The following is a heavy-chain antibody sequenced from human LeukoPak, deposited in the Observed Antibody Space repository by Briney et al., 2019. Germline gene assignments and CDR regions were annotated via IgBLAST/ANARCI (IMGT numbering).Heavy chain of an antibody. CDR3: VRHSIGRRIIDF. CDR1: GVSISSYY. V-gene: IGHV4-59*01. Sequence: SETLSLTCTVSGVSISSYYWSWVRQPPGKGLEWIGYIFYSGCSNYNPSLKSRVNMPVHPSKNQLSLKLNSVTAADTAVYFCVRHSIGRRIIDFWGQGTLVTVSS. J-gene: IGHJ4*02. CDR2: IFYSGCS. D-gene: IGHD2/OR15-2a*01.